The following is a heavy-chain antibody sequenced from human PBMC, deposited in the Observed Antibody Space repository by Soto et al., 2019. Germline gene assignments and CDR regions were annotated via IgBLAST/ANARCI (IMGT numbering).Heavy chain of an antibody. D-gene: IGHD5-12*01. V-gene: IGHV3-30-3*01. CDR3: AREVDSGYDPKTYYYYGMDA. J-gene: IGHJ6*02. CDR2: ISYDGSNK. Sequence: QVQLVESGGGVVQPGRSLRLSCAASGFTFSSYAMHWVRQAPGKGLEWVAVISYDGSNKYYADSVKGRFTISRDNSKNPXYXXMNSLRAEDTAVYYCAREVDSGYDPKTYYYYGMDAWGQGTTVTVSS. CDR1: GFTFSSYA.